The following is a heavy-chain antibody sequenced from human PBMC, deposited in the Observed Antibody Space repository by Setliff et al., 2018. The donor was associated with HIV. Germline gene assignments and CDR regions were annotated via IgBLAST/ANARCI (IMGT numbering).Heavy chain of an antibody. Sequence: ASVKVSCKASGYTFTSYAMNWVRQVPGQGLEWMGWINTNTGSPTYAQGFTGRFVFSLDTSVSTAYLQISSLKAEDTAVYYCARDSPTGAFDIWGQGTMVTVSS. J-gene: IGHJ3*02. D-gene: IGHD4-17*01. CDR3: ARDSPTGAFDI. V-gene: IGHV7-4-1*02. CDR1: GYTFTSYA. CDR2: INTNTGSP.